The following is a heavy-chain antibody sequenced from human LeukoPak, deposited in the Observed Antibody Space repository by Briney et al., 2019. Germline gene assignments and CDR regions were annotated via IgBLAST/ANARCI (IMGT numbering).Heavy chain of an antibody. CDR2: ISGSGGST. Sequence: GGSLRLSCAASGFTFSSYAMSWVRQAPGKGLEWVSAISGSGGSTYYADSVKGRFTITRDNSKNTLYLQMNSLRAEDTAVYYCAKGGYCSSTSCYSLDYWGQGTLVTVSS. J-gene: IGHJ4*02. V-gene: IGHV3-23*01. CDR1: GFTFSSYA. D-gene: IGHD2-2*02. CDR3: AKGGYCSSTSCYSLDY.